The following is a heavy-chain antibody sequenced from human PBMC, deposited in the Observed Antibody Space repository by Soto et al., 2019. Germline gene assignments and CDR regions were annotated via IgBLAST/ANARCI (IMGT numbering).Heavy chain of an antibody. Sequence: LCGGSVSSGGYYWSWIRQHPGKGLEWIGYISYSGSTYYNPSLKSRPTISVDTSKNQFSLKLSSVTAADTAVYYCARALPSYYYYGMDVWGQGTTVTVSS. V-gene: IGHV4-31*02. CDR1: GGSVSSGGYY. CDR3: ARALPSYYYYGMDV. CDR2: ISYSGST. J-gene: IGHJ6*02.